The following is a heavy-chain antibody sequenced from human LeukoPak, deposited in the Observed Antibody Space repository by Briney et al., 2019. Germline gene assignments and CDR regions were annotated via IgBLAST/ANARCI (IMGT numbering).Heavy chain of an antibody. Sequence: ASVKVTCKTSGYTFTGCYMHWVRQAPGHGLEWMGGINPNSGATNYAQKFQGRVTITRDTSTSTVYMELSSLRSEDTAVYYCARDRQSGRYGGWVDYWGQGTLVTVSS. CDR2: INPNSGAT. J-gene: IGHJ4*02. D-gene: IGHD1-26*01. V-gene: IGHV1-2*02. CDR3: ARDRQSGRYGGWVDY. CDR1: GYTFTGCY.